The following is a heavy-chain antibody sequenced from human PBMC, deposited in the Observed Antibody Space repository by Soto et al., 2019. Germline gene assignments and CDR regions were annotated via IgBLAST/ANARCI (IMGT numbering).Heavy chain of an antibody. D-gene: IGHD3-22*01. CDR1: GGSISSGDYY. J-gene: IGHJ5*02. Sequence: QVQLQESGPGLVHPSQTLSLTCTVSGGSISSGDYYWSWIRQPPEKGLEWVGYMYYSGSTCYNPALQSRVTISVRTSRIHVSLNRSSVTAAVTAVYYCARDQYYYDSSGGKTNWFDPWGQGALVTVSS. CDR2: MYYSGST. CDR3: ARDQYYYDSSGGKTNWFDP. V-gene: IGHV4-30-4*01.